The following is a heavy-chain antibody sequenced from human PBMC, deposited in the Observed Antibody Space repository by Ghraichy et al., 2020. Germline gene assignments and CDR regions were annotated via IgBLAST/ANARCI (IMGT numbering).Heavy chain of an antibody. J-gene: IGHJ3*02. Sequence: ASVKVSCKVSGYTLTELSMHWVRQAPGKGLEWMGGFDPEDGETIYAQKFQGRVTMTEDTSTDTAYMELSSLRSEDTAVYYCATHTYYYDRSAFDIWGQGTMVTVSS. V-gene: IGHV1-24*01. CDR1: GYTLTELS. D-gene: IGHD3-22*01. CDR3: ATHTYYYDRSAFDI. CDR2: FDPEDGET.